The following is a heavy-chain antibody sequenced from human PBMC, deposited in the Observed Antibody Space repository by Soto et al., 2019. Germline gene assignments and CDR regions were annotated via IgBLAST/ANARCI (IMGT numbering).Heavy chain of an antibody. D-gene: IGHD6-19*01. V-gene: IGHV2-5*02. CDR2: IYWDDDK. J-gene: IGHJ4*02. CDR3: AHKLADRHLFRGWWPFDR. Sequence: QITLKESGPTLVKPTQTLTLTCTFSGFSLSTSGVGVGWIRQPPGKALEWLAVIYWDDDKRYSPSLKTRLTITTDTSKNQLVLRMTNMDPVDTATYYCAHKLADRHLFRGWWPFDRWGQGTRVTVSS. CDR1: GFSLSTSGVG.